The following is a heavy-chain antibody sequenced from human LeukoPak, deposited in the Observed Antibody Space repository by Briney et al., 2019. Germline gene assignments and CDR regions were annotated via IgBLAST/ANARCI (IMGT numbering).Heavy chain of an antibody. Sequence: GGSLRLSCAASGFTFSSYSMNWVRQAPGKGLEWVSSISSSSSYIYYADSVKGRFTISRDNAKNSLYLQMNSLRAEDTAVYYCARDGSGSYLGSYWYFDLWGRGTLVTVSS. CDR2: ISSSSSYI. CDR3: ARDGSGSYLGSYWYFDL. V-gene: IGHV3-21*01. J-gene: IGHJ2*01. CDR1: GFTFSSYS. D-gene: IGHD1-26*01.